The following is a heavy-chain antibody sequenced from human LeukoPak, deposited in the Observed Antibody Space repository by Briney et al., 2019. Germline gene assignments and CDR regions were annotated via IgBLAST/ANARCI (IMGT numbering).Heavy chain of an antibody. CDR3: ARADSTSNWFDP. V-gene: IGHV1-69*01. Sequence: GAAVKVSCKASGGTFSSYAISWVRQAPGQGLEWMGGIIPIFGTAHYAQKFQGRVTITADESTSTAYMELSSLRSEDTAVYYCARADSTSNWFDPWGQGTLVTVSS. D-gene: IGHD5/OR15-5a*01. CDR2: IIPIFGTA. CDR1: GGTFSSYA. J-gene: IGHJ5*02.